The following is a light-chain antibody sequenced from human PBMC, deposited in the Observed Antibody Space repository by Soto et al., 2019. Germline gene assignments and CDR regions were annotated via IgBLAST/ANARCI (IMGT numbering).Light chain of an antibody. J-gene: IGKJ2*01. CDR1: QGISSY. Sequence: AIRMTQSTSSFSASTGDRVTITCRASQGISSYLAWYQQKPGKAPKLLIYAAFTLQSGVPSRFSGSGSGTDFTLTISCLQSEDFATYYCQQYYTYSRTFGQGTKLEIK. CDR2: AAF. CDR3: QQYYTYSRT. V-gene: IGKV1-8*01.